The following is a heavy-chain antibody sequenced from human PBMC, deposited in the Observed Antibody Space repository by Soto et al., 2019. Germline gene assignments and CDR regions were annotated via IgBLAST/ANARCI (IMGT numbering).Heavy chain of an antibody. J-gene: IGHJ6*02. CDR2: IIPIFGTA. Sequence: QVQLVQSGAEVKKPGSSVKVSCKASGGTFSSYAISWVQQAPGQGLEWMGGIIPIFGTANYAQKFQGRVTITADESTSTAYMELSSLRYEDTAVYYCASGYYDFWSGYSYYYYYGMDVWGQGTTVTVSS. V-gene: IGHV1-69*01. CDR1: GGTFSSYA. D-gene: IGHD3-3*01. CDR3: ASGYYDFWSGYSYYYYYGMDV.